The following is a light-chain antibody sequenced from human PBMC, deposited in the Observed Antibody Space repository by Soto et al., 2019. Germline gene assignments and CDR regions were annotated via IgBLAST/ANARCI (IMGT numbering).Light chain of an antibody. CDR2: GAS. CDR3: QQYDNWPQT. Sequence: EIVMTQSPATLSVSPGERATLSCRASQSVSSDLAWYQHKPGQAPRLFIYGASTRATGIPARFSGRGSGTEFTLTISSLQSVDFAVYYCQQYDNWPQTFGQGTKVDIK. V-gene: IGKV3D-15*01. CDR1: QSVSSD. J-gene: IGKJ1*01.